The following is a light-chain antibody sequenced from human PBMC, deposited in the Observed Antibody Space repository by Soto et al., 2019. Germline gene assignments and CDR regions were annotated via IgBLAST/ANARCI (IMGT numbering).Light chain of an antibody. J-gene: IGLJ2*01. CDR1: SGSVSTNYY. Sequence: QAVVTQEPSFPVSPGGTVTLTCGLSSGSVSTNYYPSWYQQTPGQAPRTLLYNTNSRSSGVPDRFSGSILGNKAALTITGAQADDESDYYCVLYMGSGISVFGGGTKLTVL. CDR3: VLYMGSGISV. CDR2: NTN. V-gene: IGLV8-61*01.